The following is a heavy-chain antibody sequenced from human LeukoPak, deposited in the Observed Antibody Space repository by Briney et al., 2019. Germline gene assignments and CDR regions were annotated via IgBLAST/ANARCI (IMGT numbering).Heavy chain of an antibody. CDR2: LSGGGGDT. Sequence: SGGSLRLSCAASGFTFSSYAMSWVRQAPGKGPEWVSSLSGGGGDTYYADSVNDRFTISRDNSKKTLYLQMNSLRAEDTAVYYCAKDRYYDSRRAYDYWGQGTLVTVSS. CDR3: AKDRYYDSRRAYDY. V-gene: IGHV3-23*01. J-gene: IGHJ4*02. D-gene: IGHD3-22*01. CDR1: GFTFSSYA.